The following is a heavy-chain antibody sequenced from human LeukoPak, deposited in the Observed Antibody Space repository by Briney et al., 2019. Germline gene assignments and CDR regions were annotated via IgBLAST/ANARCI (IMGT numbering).Heavy chain of an antibody. V-gene: IGHV4-34*01. CDR3: ASERQLDSKGAFDI. J-gene: IGHJ3*02. D-gene: IGHD6-13*01. CDR2: INHSGST. Sequence: PSETLSLTCAVYGGSFSGYYWSWIRQPPGKGLEWIGEINHSGSTNYNPSLKSRVTISVDTSKNQFSLKLSSVTAADTAVYYCASERQLDSKGAFDIWGQGTMVTVSS. CDR1: GGSFSGYY.